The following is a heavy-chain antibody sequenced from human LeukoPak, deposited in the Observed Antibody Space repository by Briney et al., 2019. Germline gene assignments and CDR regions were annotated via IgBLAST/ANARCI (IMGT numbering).Heavy chain of an antibody. V-gene: IGHV3-9*01. CDR1: GFTFDDYA. Sequence: GGSLRLSCAASGFTFDDYAMYWVRQAPGKGLEWVSGISWNSGSIGYADSVKGRFTVSRDNAKNSLYLQMNSLRAEDTALYYFEKVNWGVVGHNSDLDYGGRETLFTVSS. CDR3: EKVNWGVVGHNSDLDY. CDR2: ISWNSGSI. J-gene: IGHJ4*02. D-gene: IGHD7-27*01.